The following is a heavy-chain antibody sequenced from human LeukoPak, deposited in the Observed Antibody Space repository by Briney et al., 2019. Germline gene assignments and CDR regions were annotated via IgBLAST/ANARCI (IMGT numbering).Heavy chain of an antibody. D-gene: IGHD3-10*01. V-gene: IGHV3-30-3*01. CDR3: ARSLGYYGSGSTHGMDV. CDR1: GFTFNSNA. Sequence: GALRLSCAASGFTFNSNAMYWVRQAPGKGLEWVAFISYDGSNKYYADSVKGRFTISRDNSKNTLYLQMNSLRPEDTAVYYCARSLGYYGSGSTHGMDVWGQGTTVTVS. CDR2: ISYDGSNK. J-gene: IGHJ6*02.